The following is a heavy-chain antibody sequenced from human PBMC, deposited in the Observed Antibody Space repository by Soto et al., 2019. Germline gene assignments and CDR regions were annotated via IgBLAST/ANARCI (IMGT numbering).Heavy chain of an antibody. CDR3: GREFRYSNGEDLVDYYYGMDV. V-gene: IGHV3-33*01. CDR2: IWYDGSNK. J-gene: IGHJ6*02. D-gene: IGHD4-4*01. Sequence: GGSLRLSCAASGFTFSSYGMHWVRQAPGKGLEWVAVIWYDGSNKYYADSVKGRFTISRDNSKNTLYLQMNSLRAEDTAVYYCGREFRYSNGEDLVDYYYGMDVWGQGTTVTVSS. CDR1: GFTFSSYG.